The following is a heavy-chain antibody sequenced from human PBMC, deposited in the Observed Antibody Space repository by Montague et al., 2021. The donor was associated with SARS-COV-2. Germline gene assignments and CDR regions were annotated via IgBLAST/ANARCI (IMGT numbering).Heavy chain of an antibody. CDR2: IYDSGST. Sequence: SETLSLTCTVSGGSISSNNYYWDWIRQPPGKGLEWIGSIYDSGSTYYNPSLKSRVTISVDTSKNHFSLKLNSVTAADTAVYYCARRGRKLLPVATTIGGFDIGGQGTRVTGSA. CDR3: ARRGRKLLPVATTIGGFDI. CDR1: GGSISSNNYY. D-gene: IGHD5-12*01. J-gene: IGHJ3*02. V-gene: IGHV4-39*02.